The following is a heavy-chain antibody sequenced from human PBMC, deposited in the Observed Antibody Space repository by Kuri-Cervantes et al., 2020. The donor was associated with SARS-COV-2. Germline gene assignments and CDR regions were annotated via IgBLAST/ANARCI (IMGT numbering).Heavy chain of an antibody. CDR1: GGPISSHY. Sequence: SETLSLTFTVSGGPISSHYWSWIRQPPGKGLEWIGYIYYSGSTNYNPTLKSRVTISVDTSKNQFSLKLTSVTAADTAVYYCARGKAEITMIVVVITSGSYCFDYWGQGTLVTVSS. J-gene: IGHJ4*02. CDR2: IYYSGST. V-gene: IGHV4-59*11. D-gene: IGHD3-22*01. CDR3: ARGKAEITMIVVVITSGSYCFDY.